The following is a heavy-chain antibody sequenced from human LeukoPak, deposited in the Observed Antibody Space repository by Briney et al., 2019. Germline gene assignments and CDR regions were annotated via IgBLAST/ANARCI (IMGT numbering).Heavy chain of an antibody. D-gene: IGHD4-17*01. CDR3: AKDPSTVTTPWFDP. V-gene: IGHV3-30*18. CDR1: GFTFSSYG. Sequence: GSLRLSCAASGFTFSSYGMHWVRQAPGKGLEWVAVISYDGSNKYYADSVKGRFTISRDNSKNTLYLQMNSLRAEDTAVYYCAKDPSTVTTPWFDPWGQGTLVTVSS. CDR2: ISYDGSNK. J-gene: IGHJ5*02.